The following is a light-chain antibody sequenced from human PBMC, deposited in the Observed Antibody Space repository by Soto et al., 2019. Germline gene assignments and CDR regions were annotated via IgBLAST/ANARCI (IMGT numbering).Light chain of an antibody. CDR2: EVS. CDR1: SSDVGAYND. J-gene: IGLJ3*02. Sequence: QSALTQPPSASGSPGQSVTISCTGTSSDVGAYNDVSWYQQHPGKAPKVMIYEVSKRTSGVPDRFSGSKSDYTASLTVSGLQAEDVADYYCSSYAGSYPWVFGGGTKLTVL. V-gene: IGLV2-8*01. CDR3: SSYAGSYPWV.